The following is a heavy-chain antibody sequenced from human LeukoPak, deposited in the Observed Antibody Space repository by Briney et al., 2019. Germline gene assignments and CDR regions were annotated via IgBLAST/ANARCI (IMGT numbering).Heavy chain of an antibody. Sequence: ASVKVSCEASGYTFTSYGISWVRQAPGQGLEWMGWISAYNGNTNYAQKLQGRVTMATDTSTSTAYMELRSLRSDDTAVYYCARVNSYSSGWNYFDYWGQGTLVTVSS. V-gene: IGHV1-18*01. CDR1: GYTFTSYG. J-gene: IGHJ4*02. CDR2: ISAYNGNT. D-gene: IGHD6-19*01. CDR3: ARVNSYSSGWNYFDY.